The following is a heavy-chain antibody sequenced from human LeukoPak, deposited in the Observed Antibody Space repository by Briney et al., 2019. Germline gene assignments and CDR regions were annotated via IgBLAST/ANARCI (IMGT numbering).Heavy chain of an antibody. V-gene: IGHV1-2*02. D-gene: IGHD2-15*01. CDR1: GYTFTGYY. Sequence: GASVKVSCKASGYTFTGYYMHWVRQAPGQGLEWMGWINPNSGGTNYAQKFQGRVTMTRDTSISTAYMELSRLRSDDTAVYYCARGDCSGGSCYHYWYFDLWGRGTLVTVSS. CDR3: ARGDCSGGSCYHYWYFDL. J-gene: IGHJ2*01. CDR2: INPNSGGT.